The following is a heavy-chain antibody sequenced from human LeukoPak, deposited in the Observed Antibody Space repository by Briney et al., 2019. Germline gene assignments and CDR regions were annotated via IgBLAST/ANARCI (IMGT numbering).Heavy chain of an antibody. Sequence: ASVKVSCKASGYTFTSYAMHWVRQAPGQRLEWMGWINAGNGNTKYSRKFQGRVTITRDTSASTAYMELSSLRSEDTAVYYCARTSGWYFGIDAFDIWGQGTMVTVSS. D-gene: IGHD6-19*01. V-gene: IGHV1-3*01. J-gene: IGHJ3*02. CDR3: ARTSGWYFGIDAFDI. CDR2: INAGNGNT. CDR1: GYTFTSYA.